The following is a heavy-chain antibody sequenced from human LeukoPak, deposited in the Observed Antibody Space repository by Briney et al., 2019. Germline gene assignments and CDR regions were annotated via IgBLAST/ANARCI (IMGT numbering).Heavy chain of an antibody. Sequence: QPGGSLRLSCAASGFTFNSHAMHWVRQAPGKGLEWVAFVSYDGRINSYADFVKGRFTISRDNSKNTLYLQMNSLRAEDTALYFCARDLSRTYTVDYWGQGTLVTVSS. J-gene: IGHJ4*02. CDR3: ARDLSRTYTVDY. D-gene: IGHD2-2*02. V-gene: IGHV3-30*04. CDR2: VSYDGRIN. CDR1: GFTFNSHA.